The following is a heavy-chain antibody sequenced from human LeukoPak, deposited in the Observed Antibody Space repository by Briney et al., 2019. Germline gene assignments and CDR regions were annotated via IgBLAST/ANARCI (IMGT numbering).Heavy chain of an antibody. V-gene: IGHV3-23*01. CDR3: TTEGEMATTGDYFDY. Sequence: GGSLRLSCAASGLTFSSYGMSWVRQAPGKGLDWVSAISGSGGKTYYADSVKGRFTISRGNSKNTLYLQMNSLKTEDTAVYYCTTEGEMATTGDYFDYWGQGTLVTVSS. CDR1: GLTFSSYG. CDR2: ISGSGGKT. D-gene: IGHD5-24*01. J-gene: IGHJ4*02.